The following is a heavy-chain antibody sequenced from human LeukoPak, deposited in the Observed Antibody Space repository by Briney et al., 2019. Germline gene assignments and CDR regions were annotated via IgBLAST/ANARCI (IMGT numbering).Heavy chain of an antibody. Sequence: GGSLRLSCAASGFTFSSYSMNWVRQAPGKGLEWVSYISSSGSTIYYADSVKGRFTISRDNAKNSLYLQMNSLRAEDTAVYYCARASRITGWGYWGQGTLVTVSS. CDR1: GFTFSSYS. J-gene: IGHJ4*02. CDR2: ISSSGSTI. CDR3: ARASRITGWGY. V-gene: IGHV3-48*04. D-gene: IGHD1-14*01.